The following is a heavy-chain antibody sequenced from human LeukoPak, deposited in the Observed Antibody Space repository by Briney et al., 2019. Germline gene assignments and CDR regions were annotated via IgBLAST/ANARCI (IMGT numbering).Heavy chain of an antibody. D-gene: IGHD3-22*01. CDR3: ARSQIVVGSYDAFDI. V-gene: IGHV3-21*01. J-gene: IGHJ3*02. Sequence: GGSLRLSCAASGFTFSSYSMNWVRQAPGKGLEWVSSISSSSSYIYYADSVKGRFTISRDNAKNSLYLQMNSLRAEDTAVCYCARSQIVVGSYDAFDIWGQGTMVTVSS. CDR1: GFTFSSYS. CDR2: ISSSSSYI.